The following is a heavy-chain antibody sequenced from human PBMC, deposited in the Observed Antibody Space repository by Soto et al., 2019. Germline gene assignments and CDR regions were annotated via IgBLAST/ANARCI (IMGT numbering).Heavy chain of an antibody. CDR3: ARLTGVAGIPPHIDY. CDR2: TYYRSKWYN. CDR1: GDSVSSNSAA. D-gene: IGHD6-19*01. J-gene: IGHJ4*02. V-gene: IGHV6-1*01. Sequence: SQTLSLTCAISGDSVSSNSAAWNWIRQSPSRGLEWLGRTYYRSKWYNDYAVSVKSRITINPDTSKNQFSLKLSSVTAADTAVYYCARLTGVAGIPPHIDYWGQGTLVTVSS.